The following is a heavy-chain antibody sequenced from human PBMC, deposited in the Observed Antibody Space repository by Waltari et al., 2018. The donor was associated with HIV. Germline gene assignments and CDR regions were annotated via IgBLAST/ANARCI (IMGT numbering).Heavy chain of an antibody. CDR1: GGASTNFV. V-gene: IGHV1-69*12. CDR3: ARHMRSAADY. J-gene: IGHJ4*02. CDR2: ITPVFGTT. Sequence: QLLQSGAEVQKPGSSVRVSCTASGGASTNFVVSWVRQAPGQGLEWVGDITPVFGTTKLAQKFQGRVTLTADESTNTVYMQLHGLTSEDTAVYYCARHMRSAADYWGQGTLVTVSS. D-gene: IGHD3-3*01.